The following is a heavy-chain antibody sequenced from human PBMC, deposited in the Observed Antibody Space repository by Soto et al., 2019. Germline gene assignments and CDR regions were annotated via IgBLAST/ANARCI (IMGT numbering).Heavy chain of an antibody. CDR2: ISGSGGST. D-gene: IGHD3-3*01. V-gene: IGHV3-23*01. CDR1: GFTFSSYA. CDR3: AKAPIDITIFGVVIKRGGYYFDY. Sequence: EVQLLESGGGLVQPGGSLRLSCAASGFTFSSYAMSWVRQAPGKGLEWVSAISGSGGSTYYADSVKGRFTISRDNSKNTLYLQMNSLRAEDTAVYYCAKAPIDITIFGVVIKRGGYYFDYWGQGTLVTVSS. J-gene: IGHJ4*02.